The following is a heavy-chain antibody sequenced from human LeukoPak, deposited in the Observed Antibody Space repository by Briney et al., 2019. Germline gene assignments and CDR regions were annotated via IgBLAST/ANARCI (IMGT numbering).Heavy chain of an antibody. J-gene: IGHJ3*02. V-gene: IGHV3-21*04. CDR2: ISSSSSYI. CDR1: GFTFSSYS. D-gene: IGHD3-16*02. Sequence: PGGSLRLSCAASGFTFSSYSMNWVRQAPGKGLEWVSSISSSSSYIYYADSVKGRFTISRDNAKNSLYLQMNSLRAEDTALYYCARVKVEQLSSIYRYDAFDIWGQGTMVTVSS. CDR3: ARVKVEQLSSIYRYDAFDI.